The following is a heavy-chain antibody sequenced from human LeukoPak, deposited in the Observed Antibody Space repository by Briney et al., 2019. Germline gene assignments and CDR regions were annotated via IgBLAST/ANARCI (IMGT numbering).Heavy chain of an antibody. CDR1: GGSFSGYY. Sequence: PSETLSLTCAVYGGSFSGYYWSWIRQPPGKGLEWIGEINHSGSTNYNPSLKSRVTISVDTSKNQFSLKLSSVTAADTAVYYCARLPRAAAFDPWGQGTLVTVSS. J-gene: IGHJ5*02. V-gene: IGHV4-34*01. CDR3: ARLPRAAAFDP. D-gene: IGHD6-13*01. CDR2: INHSGST.